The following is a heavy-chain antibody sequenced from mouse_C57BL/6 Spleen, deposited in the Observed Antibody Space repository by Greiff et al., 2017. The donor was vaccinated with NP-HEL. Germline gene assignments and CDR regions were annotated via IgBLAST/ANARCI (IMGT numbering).Heavy chain of an antibody. Sequence: EVKLMESGGGLVKPGGSLKLSCAASGFTFSSYAMSWVRQTPEKRLEWVATISDGGSYTYYPDNVKGRFTISRDNAKNNLYLQMSHLKSEDTAMYYCARDRLGRGGFDYWGQGTTLTVSS. D-gene: IGHD4-1*01. CDR2: ISDGGSYT. J-gene: IGHJ2*01. CDR1: GFTFSSYA. CDR3: ARDRLGRGGFDY. V-gene: IGHV5-4*01.